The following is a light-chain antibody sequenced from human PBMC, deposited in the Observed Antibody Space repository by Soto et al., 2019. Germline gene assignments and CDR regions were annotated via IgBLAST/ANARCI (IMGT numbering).Light chain of an antibody. CDR1: SSDVGGYKY. V-gene: IGLV2-14*01. J-gene: IGLJ1*01. CDR3: TSYTSSSTYV. CDR2: DVS. Sequence: QSALTQPASVSGSPGQSIAISCTGTSSDVGGYKYVSWYQQHPGKAPKLMIYDVSNRPSGVSDRFSGSKSGNTASLTISGLPAEDEAYYYCTSYTSSSTYVFGTGTKLTVL.